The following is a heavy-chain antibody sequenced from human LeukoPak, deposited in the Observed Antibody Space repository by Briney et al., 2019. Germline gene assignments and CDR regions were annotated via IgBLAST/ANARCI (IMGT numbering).Heavy chain of an antibody. D-gene: IGHD2-15*01. CDR1: GFTFSSNW. V-gene: IGHV3-74*01. J-gene: IGHJ5*02. CDR2: INSDGSST. CDR3: ARDGSGGAYAWFDP. Sequence: PGRSLRLSCAASGFTFSSNWMHWVRQAPGKGLVWVSRINSDGSSTNYADSVKGRFTISRDNSKNTVYLQMNSLRAEDTAMYYCARDGSGGAYAWFDPWGQGTLVTVSS.